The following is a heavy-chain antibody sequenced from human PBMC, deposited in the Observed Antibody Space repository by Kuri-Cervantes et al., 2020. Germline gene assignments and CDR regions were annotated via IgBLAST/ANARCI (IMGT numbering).Heavy chain of an antibody. CDR3: ARRKAGRPRWDHSY. CDR2: INHSGST. CDR1: GGSFSGYY. D-gene: IGHD6-6*01. V-gene: IGHV4-34*01. Sequence: GSLRLSCAVYGGSFSGYYWSWIRQPPGKGLEWIGEINHSGSTNYNPSLKSRVTISVDTSKNQFSLKLSSVTAADTAVYYCARRKAGRPRWDHSYWGQGTLVTVSS. J-gene: IGHJ4*02.